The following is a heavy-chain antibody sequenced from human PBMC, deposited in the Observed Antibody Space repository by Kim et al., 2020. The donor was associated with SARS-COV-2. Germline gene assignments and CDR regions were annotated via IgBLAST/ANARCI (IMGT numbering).Heavy chain of an antibody. D-gene: IGHD1-26*01. Sequence: SETLSLTCTVSGGSVSSGSYYWSWIRQPPGKGLEWIGYIYYSGSTNYNPSLKSRVTISVDTSKNQFSLKLSSVTAADTAVYYCARGGTVFSSGATTQCDAFDIWGQGTMVTVSS. J-gene: IGHJ3*02. CDR1: GGSVSSGSYY. CDR2: IYYSGST. CDR3: ARGGTVFSSGATTQCDAFDI. V-gene: IGHV4-61*01.